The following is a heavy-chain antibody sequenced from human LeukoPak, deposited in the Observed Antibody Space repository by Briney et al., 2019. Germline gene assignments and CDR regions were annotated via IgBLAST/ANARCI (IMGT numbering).Heavy chain of an antibody. Sequence: PGGSLRLSCAASGFTFDDYAMHWVRQAPGKGLEWVSSISSSSSYIYYADSVKGRFTISRDNAKNSLYLQMNSLRAEDTAVYYCARDLGSYYASYFDYWGQGTLVTVSS. CDR2: ISSSSSYI. J-gene: IGHJ4*02. CDR3: ARDLGSYYASYFDY. D-gene: IGHD1-26*01. V-gene: IGHV3-21*01. CDR1: GFTFDDYA.